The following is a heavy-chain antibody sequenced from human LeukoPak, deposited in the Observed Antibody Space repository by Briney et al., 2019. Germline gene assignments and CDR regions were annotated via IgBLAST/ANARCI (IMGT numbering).Heavy chain of an antibody. CDR1: GGSLSGYY. J-gene: IGHJ4*02. Sequence: PSETLSLTCAVYGGSLSGYYWSWIRQPPGKGLEWIGEINHSGSTNYNPSLKSRVTISVDTSKNQFSLKLSSVTAADTAVYYCARGLLGEADCSSTSCYGTDFDYWGQGTLVTVSS. V-gene: IGHV4-34*01. CDR3: ARGLLGEADCSSTSCYGTDFDY. CDR2: INHSGST. D-gene: IGHD2-2*01.